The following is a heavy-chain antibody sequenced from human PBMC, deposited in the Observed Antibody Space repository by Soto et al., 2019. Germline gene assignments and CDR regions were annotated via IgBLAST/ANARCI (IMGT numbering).Heavy chain of an antibody. D-gene: IGHD4-17*01. CDR1: GFTFNNAW. Sequence: EVQLVESGGGLVKPGGSLRLSCAASGFTFNNAWMNWVRQAPGKGLEWVGRIKSKTDGGTTDYAAPVKGRFTISRDDSKNTLFLQMNSLKTEDTAVYYCVTVSYGDYLYYYGMDVWGQGTTVTVSS. CDR2: IKSKTDGGTT. CDR3: VTVSYGDYLYYYGMDV. V-gene: IGHV3-15*07. J-gene: IGHJ6*02.